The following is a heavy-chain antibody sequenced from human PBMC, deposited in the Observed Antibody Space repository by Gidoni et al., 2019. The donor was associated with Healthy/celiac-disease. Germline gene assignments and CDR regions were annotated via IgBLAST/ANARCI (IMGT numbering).Heavy chain of an antibody. Sequence: QVQLVESGGGLVKPGGSLRLSCAASGFTFSDYYMSWIRQAPGKGLDWVSYISSSGSTIYYADSVKGRFTISRDNAKNSLYLQMNSLRAEDTAVYYCARDLSSSVADYYYGMDVWGQGTTVTVSS. CDR3: ARDLSSSVADYYYGMDV. J-gene: IGHJ6*02. CDR1: GFTFSDYY. CDR2: ISSSGSTI. V-gene: IGHV3-11*01.